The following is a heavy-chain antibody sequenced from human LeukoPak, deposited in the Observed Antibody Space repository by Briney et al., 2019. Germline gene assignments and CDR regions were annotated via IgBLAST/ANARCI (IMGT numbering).Heavy chain of an antibody. D-gene: IGHD3-3*01. CDR3: ARGGNYDFWSGYYPIDY. V-gene: IGHV4-59*01. Sequence: SETLSLTCTVSGGSISSYYWCWIRQPPGKGLEWIGYIYYSGSTNYNPSLKSRVTISVDTSKNQFSLKLSSVTAADTAVYYCARGGNYDFWSGYYPIDYWGQGTLVTVSS. J-gene: IGHJ4*02. CDR2: IYYSGST. CDR1: GGSISSYY.